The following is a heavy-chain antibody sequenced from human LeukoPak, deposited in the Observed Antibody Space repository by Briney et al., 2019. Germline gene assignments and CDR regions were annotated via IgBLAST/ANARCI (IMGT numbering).Heavy chain of an antibody. CDR2: INQDGTEK. CDR1: GFTFTTYW. J-gene: IGHJ4*02. Sequence: GGSLRLSCAASGFTFTTYWMSWVRQAPGKGLEWVANINQDGTEKYYVDSVKGRFTISRDNAKNSLDLQMNSLRVEDTAVYYCAKGFHGFDPQDYWGQGTLVTVSS. CDR3: AKGFHGFDPQDY. D-gene: IGHD3-9*01. V-gene: IGHV3-7*01.